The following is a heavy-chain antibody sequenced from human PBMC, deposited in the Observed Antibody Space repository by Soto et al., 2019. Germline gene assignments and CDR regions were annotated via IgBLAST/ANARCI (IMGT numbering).Heavy chain of an antibody. CDR2: IYFSGGT. Sequence: SETLSLTCTVSGGSVPSGSYYWSWIRQPPGKGLEWIGYIYFSGGTNYNPSLKSRVSISVDTSKNQISLKLSSVTAADTAVYYCARDQGIAVAVFDYWGQGTLVTVSS. V-gene: IGHV4-61*01. CDR1: GGSVPSGSYY. CDR3: ARDQGIAVAVFDY. D-gene: IGHD6-19*01. J-gene: IGHJ4*02.